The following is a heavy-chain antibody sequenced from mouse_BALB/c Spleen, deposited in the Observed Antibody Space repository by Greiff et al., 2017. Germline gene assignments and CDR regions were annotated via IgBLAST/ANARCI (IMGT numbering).Heavy chain of an antibody. D-gene: IGHD2-14*01. V-gene: IGHV14-3*02. Sequence: EVKLLQSGAELVKPGASVKLSCTASGFNIKDTYMHWVKQRPEQGLEWIGRIDPANGNTKYDPKFQGKATITADTSSNTAYLQLSSLTSEDTADYYCAGDRNAMDYWGQGTSVTVSS. J-gene: IGHJ4*01. CDR3: AGDRNAMDY. CDR1: GFNIKDTY. CDR2: IDPANGNT.